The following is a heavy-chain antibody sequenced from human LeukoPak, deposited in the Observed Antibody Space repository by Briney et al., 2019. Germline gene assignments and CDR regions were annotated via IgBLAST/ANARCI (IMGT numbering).Heavy chain of an antibody. CDR3: ASHGRRDSYGWAFDY. D-gene: IGHD5-18*01. J-gene: IGHJ4*02. V-gene: IGHV1-69*06. Sequence: ASVKVSCKASGGTFSSYAISWVRQAPGQGLEWMGGIIPIFGTANYAQKFQGRVTMTEDTSTDTAYMELSSLRSEDTAVYYCASHGRRDSYGWAFDYWGQGTLVTVSS. CDR2: IIPIFGTA. CDR1: GGTFSSYA.